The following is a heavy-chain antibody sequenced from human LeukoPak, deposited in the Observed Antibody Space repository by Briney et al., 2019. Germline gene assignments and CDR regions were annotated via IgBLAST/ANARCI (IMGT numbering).Heavy chain of an antibody. J-gene: IGHJ6*02. V-gene: IGHV3-30*04. CDR3: ARDTYDSIHGMDV. CDR1: GFTFNINA. D-gene: IGHD3-22*01. CDR2: ISYDGSNK. Sequence: PGGSLRLSCAASGFTFNINALHWVRQAPGKGLEWVARISYDGSNKYYADSVKGRFTISRDNSKNTLYLQMNSLRPEDAAMYYCARDTYDSIHGMDVWGQGTTVTVSS.